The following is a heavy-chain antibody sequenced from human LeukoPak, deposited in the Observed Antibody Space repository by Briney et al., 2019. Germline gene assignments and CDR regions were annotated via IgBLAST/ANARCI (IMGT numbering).Heavy chain of an antibody. CDR2: IRYDGSNK. Sequence: PGGSLRLSCAASGFTFSSYGMHWVRQAPGKGLEWVAFIRYDGSNKYYADSVKGRFTISRDNSKNTLYPQMNSLRAEDTAVYYCAKGAVAGTRAYYFDYWGQGTLVTVSS. V-gene: IGHV3-30*02. CDR3: AKGAVAGTRAYYFDY. D-gene: IGHD6-19*01. CDR1: GFTFSSYG. J-gene: IGHJ4*02.